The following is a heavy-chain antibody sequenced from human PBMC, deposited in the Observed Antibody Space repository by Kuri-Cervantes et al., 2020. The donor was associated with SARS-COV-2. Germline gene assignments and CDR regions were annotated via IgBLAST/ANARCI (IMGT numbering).Heavy chain of an antibody. V-gene: IGHV6-1*01. CDR3: ARELPDQIYDMSGFDP. J-gene: IGHJ5*02. CDR2: TYYRSKWYN. CDR1: GDSVSSNSAA. D-gene: IGHD3-9*01. Sequence: SQTLSLTCAISGDSVSSNSAAWNWIRQSPSRGLEWLGRTYYRSKWYNDYAVSVKSRITINPDTSKNQFSLKLSSVTAADTAVYYCARELPDQIYDMSGFDPWGQGTLVTVSS.